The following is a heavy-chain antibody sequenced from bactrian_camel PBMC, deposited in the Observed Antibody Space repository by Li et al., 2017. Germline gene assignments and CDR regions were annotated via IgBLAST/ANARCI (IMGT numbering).Heavy chain of an antibody. CDR3: AAVCGQLTH. D-gene: IGHD8*01. CDR1: GYIFSSCG. V-gene: IGHV3S55*01. Sequence: HVQLVESGGGSVQAGESLKLSCVSSGYIFSSCGWAWYRQAPGKEREWVAKISSYGGTKYTDSVKGRFTISQDNAKNNLYLQMDSLKVEDTAVYYCAAVCGQLTHWGQGTQVTVS. CDR2: ISSYGGT. J-gene: IGHJ4*01.